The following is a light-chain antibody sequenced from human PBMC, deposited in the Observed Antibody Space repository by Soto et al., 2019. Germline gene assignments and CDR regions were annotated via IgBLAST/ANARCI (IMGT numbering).Light chain of an antibody. CDR2: EAS. CDR1: SSDVGGYNY. V-gene: IGLV2-8*01. Sequence: SVLTQPPSASGSPGQSVTISCTGTSSDVGGYNYVSWYQQHPGKAPKLMIYEASKRPSGVPDRLSGSKSGNTASLTVSGLQPEDEADYYCSSYAGSNKSVFGTGTKVTVL. J-gene: IGLJ1*01. CDR3: SSYAGSNKSV.